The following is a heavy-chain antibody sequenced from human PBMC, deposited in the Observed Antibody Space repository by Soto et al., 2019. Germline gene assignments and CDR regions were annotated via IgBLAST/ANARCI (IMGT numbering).Heavy chain of an antibody. J-gene: IGHJ2*01. CDR1: GYTFTSYG. CDR2: ISAYNGNT. V-gene: IGHV1-18*01. Sequence: QVQLVQSGAEVKKPGASVKVSCKASGYTFTSYGISWVRQAPGQGLEWMGWISAYNGNTNYAQKLQGSVTMTTDTSTSTAYMELRSLRTDDTAVYYCARGDLGDCSGGSCYTPFELWGRGTLVTVSS. CDR3: ARGDLGDCSGGSCYTPFEL. D-gene: IGHD2-15*01.